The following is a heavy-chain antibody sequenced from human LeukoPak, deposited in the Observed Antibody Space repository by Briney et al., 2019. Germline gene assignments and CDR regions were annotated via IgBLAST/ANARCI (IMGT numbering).Heavy chain of an antibody. Sequence: GRSLRISCAASGFTFDDYAMHWVRQAPGKGLEWVSGISWNSGSIGYADSVKGRFTISRDNAKNSLYLQMNSLRAEDTALYYCAKVGGYSYGSYYYYYGMDVWGQGTTVTVSS. V-gene: IGHV3-9*01. J-gene: IGHJ6*02. CDR1: GFTFDDYA. CDR3: AKVGGYSYGSYYYYYGMDV. D-gene: IGHD5-18*01. CDR2: ISWNSGSI.